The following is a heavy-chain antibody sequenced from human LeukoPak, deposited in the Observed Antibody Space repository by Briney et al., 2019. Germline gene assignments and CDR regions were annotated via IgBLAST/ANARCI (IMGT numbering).Heavy chain of an antibody. CDR2: IYYSGST. CDR3: ASCYYGDSAEYFQH. Sequence: SGPTLVKPTQTLTLTCTFSGFSLSTSGVGVGWIREPPGKGLEWIGYIYYSGSTNYNPSLKSRVTISVDTSKNQFSLKLSSVTAADTAVYYCASCYYGDSAEYFQHWGQGTLVTVSS. J-gene: IGHJ1*01. V-gene: IGHV4-61*08. D-gene: IGHD4-17*01. CDR1: GFSLSTSGVG.